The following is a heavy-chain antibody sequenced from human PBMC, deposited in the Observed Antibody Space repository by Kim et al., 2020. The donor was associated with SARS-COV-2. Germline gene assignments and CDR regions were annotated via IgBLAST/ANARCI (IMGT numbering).Heavy chain of an antibody. CDR2: T. Sequence: TYYREDRKSRLTIPRDNAKSTLYVEMNSLSAEETAVYYCARDRHSRTRASDWGQGTLVTVSS. V-gene: IGHV3-53*01. CDR3: ARDRHSRTRASD. D-gene: IGHD4-4*01. J-gene: IGHJ4*02.